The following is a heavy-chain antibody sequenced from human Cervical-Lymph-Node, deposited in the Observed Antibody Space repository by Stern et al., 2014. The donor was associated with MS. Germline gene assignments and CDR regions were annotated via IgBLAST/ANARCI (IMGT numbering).Heavy chain of an antibody. Sequence: VQLEESGAEVKKPGSSVKVSCKASGGTFRSYVISWVRQAPGQGLEWMGGIIPTFGIASYAQKFQGRVTITADKSTSTAYMELSSLRSEDTAVYYCARGGIVVVVAATRDYYYGMDVWGQGTTVTVSS. CDR2: IIPTFGIA. J-gene: IGHJ6*02. CDR1: GGTFRSYV. V-gene: IGHV1-69*17. D-gene: IGHD2-15*01. CDR3: ARGGIVVVVAATRDYYYGMDV.